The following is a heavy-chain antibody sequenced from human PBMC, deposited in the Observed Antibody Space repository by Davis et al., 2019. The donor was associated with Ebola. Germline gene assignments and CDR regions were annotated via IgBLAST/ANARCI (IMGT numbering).Heavy chain of an antibody. CDR3: ARVSPLVIAATGTYYYYGMDV. D-gene: IGHD6-13*01. CDR1: GYTFTSYG. V-gene: IGHV1-18*01. Sequence: ASVTVSCKASGYTFTSYGISWVRQAPGQGLEWMGWISAYNGNTNSAQKFQGRVTITADESTSTAYMELSSLRSEDTAVYYCARVSPLVIAATGTYYYYGMDVWGQGTTATVSS. CDR2: ISAYNGNT. J-gene: IGHJ6*02.